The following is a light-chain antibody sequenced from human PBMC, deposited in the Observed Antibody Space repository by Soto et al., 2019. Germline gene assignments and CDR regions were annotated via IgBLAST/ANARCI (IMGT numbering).Light chain of an antibody. CDR2: DVT. CDR1: NSDVGAYNF. V-gene: IGLV2-14*01. CDR3: NSYTSSSTYV. J-gene: IGLJ1*01. Sequence: QSVLAQPASVSGSPGQSITISCTGTNSDVGAYNFVSWYQQHPGKAPKLMIYDVTNRPSGVSDRFSGSKSGNMASLSISGLQAEDEADYYCNSYTSSSTYVFGTGTKVTVL.